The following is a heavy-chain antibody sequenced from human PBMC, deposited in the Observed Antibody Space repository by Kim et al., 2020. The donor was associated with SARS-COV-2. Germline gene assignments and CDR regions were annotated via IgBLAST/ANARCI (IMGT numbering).Heavy chain of an antibody. Sequence: GGSLRLSCGASGFTFSNYAMSWVRQAPGKGLEWVSTISGSGGRTYYADSVKGRFTISRDNSKNTLSLQLNSLRGEDTALYYCSKGPLTTPPYSYGLDAWGQGTTVTVPS. J-gene: IGHJ6*02. CDR3: SKGPLTTPPYSYGLDA. CDR2: ISGSGGRT. D-gene: IGHD2-15*01. V-gene: IGHV3-23*01. CDR1: GFTFSNYA.